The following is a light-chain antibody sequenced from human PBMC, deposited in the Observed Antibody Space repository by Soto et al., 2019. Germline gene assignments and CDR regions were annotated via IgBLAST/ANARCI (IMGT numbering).Light chain of an antibody. Sequence: IQMTQSPSSLSASVGDRVTLTCQASHDIRDHLNWYQQKPGKPPKLLIYDASNLQTGVPSRFSGSGSGTDFTFTISSLQPEDIATYYCQKYNSAPWTFGQGTKVEIK. CDR3: QKYNSAPWT. V-gene: IGKV1-33*01. CDR1: HDIRDH. J-gene: IGKJ1*01. CDR2: DAS.